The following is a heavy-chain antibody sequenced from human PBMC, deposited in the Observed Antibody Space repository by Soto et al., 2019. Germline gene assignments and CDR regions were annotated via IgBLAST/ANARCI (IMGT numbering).Heavy chain of an antibody. V-gene: IGHV4-39*01. Sequence: QLQLQESGPGLVKPSETLSLTCTVSGGSISSSSYYWGWIRQPPGKGLEWIGRIYYSGSTYYNPSLKSRVTLSVDTSKNQFSLKLSSVTAADPAVYYCARFHYSSSWYFWGQGTLVTVSS. D-gene: IGHD6-13*01. J-gene: IGHJ4*02. CDR2: IYYSGST. CDR1: GGSISSSSYY. CDR3: ARFHYSSSWYF.